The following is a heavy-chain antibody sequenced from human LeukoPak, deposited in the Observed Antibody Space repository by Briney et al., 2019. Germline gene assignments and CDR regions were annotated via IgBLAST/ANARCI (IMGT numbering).Heavy chain of an antibody. CDR2: IYPGDSDT. V-gene: IGHV5-51*01. Sequence: GESLKISCKGSGYSFTTYWIGWVRQMPGKGLEWMGIIYPGDSDTRYSPSFQGQVTISADKSISTAYLQWNSLKASDTAMYYCARHEGGDIAVVSGFEYWGQGTLVTVSS. J-gene: IGHJ4*02. CDR3: ARHEGGDIAVVSGFEY. CDR1: GYSFTTYW. D-gene: IGHD2-2*01.